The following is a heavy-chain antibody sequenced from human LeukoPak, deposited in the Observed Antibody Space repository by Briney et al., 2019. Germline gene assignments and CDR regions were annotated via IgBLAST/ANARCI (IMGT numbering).Heavy chain of an antibody. D-gene: IGHD3-9*01. V-gene: IGHV4-59*01. CDR2: IHYSGST. CDR1: GDSISGYY. J-gene: IGHJ4*02. CDR3: ARRELTGYYGY. Sequence: SETLSLTCTVSGDSISGYYWSWIREPPGKGLEWIGFIHYSGSTNYNPSLKGRVTISLDASKNQFSLKVSSVTAADTAMYYCARRELTGYYGYWGQGTLVTVSS.